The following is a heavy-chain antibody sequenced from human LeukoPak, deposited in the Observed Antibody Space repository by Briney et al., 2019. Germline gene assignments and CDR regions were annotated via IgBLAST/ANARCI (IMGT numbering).Heavy chain of an antibody. CDR3: VRALGYY. D-gene: IGHD3-16*01. Sequence: GGSLRRSCAASGFTFSDHWMYWVRQAPGKGLMSVSHINTDGTTTNYADSVKGRFTISRDNAENTLYLQMNSLRAEDTAVYYCVRALGYYWGQGTLVTASS. CDR1: GFTFSDHW. J-gene: IGHJ4*02. CDR2: INTDGTTT. V-gene: IGHV3-74*01.